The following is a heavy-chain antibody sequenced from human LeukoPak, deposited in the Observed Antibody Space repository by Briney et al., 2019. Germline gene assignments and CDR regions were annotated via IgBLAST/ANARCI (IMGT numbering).Heavy chain of an antibody. CDR1: GYTFTGYY. D-gene: IGHD6-13*01. V-gene: IGHV1-2*02. CDR3: ARFPRLPAGPTINNGFDY. CDR2: INPNSGGT. J-gene: IGHJ4*02. Sequence: ASVKVSCKASGYTFTGYYMHWVRQAPGQGLEWMGWINPNSGGTNYAQKFQGRVTMTRDTSISTAYMELSRLGSDDTAVYYCARFPRLPAGPTINNGFDYWGQGTLVTVSS.